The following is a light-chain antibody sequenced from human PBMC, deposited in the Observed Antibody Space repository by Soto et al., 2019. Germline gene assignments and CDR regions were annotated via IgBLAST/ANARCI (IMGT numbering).Light chain of an antibody. V-gene: IGKV3-20*01. CDR1: QSVDIN. Sequence: EVVLSQSPSTLSVSPGERVTLSCRASQSVDINLAWYQQKPGQAPRLLIYGASSRATGIPDRFSGSGSGTDFTLTISRLEPEDFAVYCCQQYGSSLWTFGQGTKVAIK. CDR2: GAS. CDR3: QQYGSSLWT. J-gene: IGKJ1*01.